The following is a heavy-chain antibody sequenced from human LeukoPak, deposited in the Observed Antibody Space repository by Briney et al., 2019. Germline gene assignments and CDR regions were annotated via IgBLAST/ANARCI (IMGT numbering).Heavy chain of an antibody. CDR2: ISSSGSTI. D-gene: IGHD3-16*02. V-gene: IGHV3-48*03. CDR1: GFTFSSYE. J-gene: IGHJ4*02. Sequence: SGGSLRLSCAASGFTFSSYEMNWVRQAPGKGLEWVSYISSSGSTIYYADSVKGRFTISRDNSKNTLYLQMNSLRAEDTAVYYCARDRIGGFDYWGQGTLVTVSS. CDR3: ARDRIGGFDY.